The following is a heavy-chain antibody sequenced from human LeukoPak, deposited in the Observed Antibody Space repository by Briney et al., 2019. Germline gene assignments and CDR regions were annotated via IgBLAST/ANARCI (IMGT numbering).Heavy chain of an antibody. Sequence: ASVKVSCKASGYTFSSYGISWVRQAPGQGLEWMGWISGYNGNTNYAQKFQGRVTMTTDTTTTTAYMELRSLRSDDTAVYYCARDGYFDFWGQGTLVTVSS. CDR3: ARDGYFDF. J-gene: IGHJ4*02. CDR1: GYTFSSYG. CDR2: ISGYNGNT. V-gene: IGHV1-18*01.